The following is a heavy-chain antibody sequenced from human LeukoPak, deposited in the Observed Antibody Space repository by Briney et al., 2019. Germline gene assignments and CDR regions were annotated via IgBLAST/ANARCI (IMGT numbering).Heavy chain of an antibody. J-gene: IGHJ3*02. V-gene: IGHV1-69*04. Sequence: SVEVSCKASGGTFSSYAISWVRQAPGQGLEWMGRIIPILGIANYAQKFQGRVTITADKSTSTAYMELSSLRSEDTAVYYCARDRDYYDSSGYYAPGDAFDIWGQGTMVTVSS. CDR1: GGTFSSYA. CDR2: IIPILGIA. D-gene: IGHD3-22*01. CDR3: ARDRDYYDSSGYYAPGDAFDI.